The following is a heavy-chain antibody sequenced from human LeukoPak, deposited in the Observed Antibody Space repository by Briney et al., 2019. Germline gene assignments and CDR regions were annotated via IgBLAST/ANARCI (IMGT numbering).Heavy chain of an antibody. V-gene: IGHV1-46*03. D-gene: IGHD7-27*01. J-gene: IGHJ4*02. CDR1: GYTFTSYY. Sequence: GASVKVSCKASGYTFTSYYMHWVRQAPGQGLEWVGIINPSGGSTSYAQKFQGRVTMTRDTSTSTVYMELSSLRSEDTAVYYCARDTNWGPRFDYWGQGTLVTVSS. CDR2: INPSGGST. CDR3: ARDTNWGPRFDY.